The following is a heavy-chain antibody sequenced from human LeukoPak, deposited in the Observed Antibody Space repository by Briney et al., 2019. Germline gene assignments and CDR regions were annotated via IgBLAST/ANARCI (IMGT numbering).Heavy chain of an antibody. V-gene: IGHV1-18*01. CDR1: GYTFTSYG. CDR3: AGGADCSSTSCYWDY. J-gene: IGHJ4*02. CDR2: ISGYNGNT. Sequence: ASVKVSCKASGYTFTSYGISWVRQAPGQGLEWMGWISGYNGNTKYAQKFQGRVTITADEPTSTAYMELSSLRSEDTAVYYCAGGADCSSTSCYWDYWGQGTLVTVSS. D-gene: IGHD2-2*01.